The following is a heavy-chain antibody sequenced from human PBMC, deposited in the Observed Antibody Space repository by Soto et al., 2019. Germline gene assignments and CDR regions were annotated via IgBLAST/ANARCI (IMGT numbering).Heavy chain of an antibody. J-gene: IGHJ4*01. CDR3: AKDSEYYDFWSGRSYYFDY. V-gene: IGHV3-30*18. CDR1: GFTFSSYG. Sequence: PGGSLRLSCAASGFTFSSYGMHWVRQAPGKGLEWVAVISYDGSNKYYADSVKGRFTISRDNSKNTLYLQMNSLRAEDTAVYYCAKDSEYYDFWSGRSYYFDYWGHGTLVTVSS. D-gene: IGHD3-3*01. CDR2: ISYDGSNK.